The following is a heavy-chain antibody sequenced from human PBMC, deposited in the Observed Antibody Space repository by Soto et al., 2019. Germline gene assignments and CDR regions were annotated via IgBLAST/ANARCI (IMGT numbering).Heavy chain of an antibody. CDR2: IKEDGSEK. CDR1: GFTFSNYW. Sequence: GGSLRLSCAASGFTFSNYWMSWVRQAPGKGLECVASIKEDGSEKSYVDSVKGRFTISRDNAKKSLYLQMNSLRAEDTAVYYCARTDYSNPLFDYWGQGTLVTVSS. V-gene: IGHV3-7*01. J-gene: IGHJ4*02. D-gene: IGHD4-4*01. CDR3: ARTDYSNPLFDY.